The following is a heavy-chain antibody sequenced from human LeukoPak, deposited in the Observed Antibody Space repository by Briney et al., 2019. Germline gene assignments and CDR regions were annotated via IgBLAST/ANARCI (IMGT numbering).Heavy chain of an antibody. D-gene: IGHD4-17*01. CDR1: GFTVSSNY. J-gene: IGHJ5*02. CDR2: INHSGST. V-gene: IGHV4-34*01. CDR3: ASRGDYDMRFDP. Sequence: GSLRLSCAASGFTVSSNYMSWIRQPPGKGLEWIGEINHSGSTNYNPSLKSRVTISVDTSKNQFSLKLSSVTAADTAVYYCASRGDYDMRFDPWGQGTLVTVSS.